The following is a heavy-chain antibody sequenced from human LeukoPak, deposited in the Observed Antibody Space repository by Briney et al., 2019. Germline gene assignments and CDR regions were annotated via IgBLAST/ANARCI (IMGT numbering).Heavy chain of an antibody. CDR3: ARGASGVYTVTTSWFDP. V-gene: IGHV1-2*02. D-gene: IGHD4-17*01. J-gene: IGHJ5*02. CDR2: INPNSGGT. Sequence: ASVKVSCKASGYTFTGYYMPSVRQAPGHGLEWMGWINPNSGGTNYAQRFQGRVTMTRDTSISTAYMELSRLRSDDTAVYYCARGASGVYTVTTSWFDPWGQGTLVTVSS. CDR1: GYTFTGYY.